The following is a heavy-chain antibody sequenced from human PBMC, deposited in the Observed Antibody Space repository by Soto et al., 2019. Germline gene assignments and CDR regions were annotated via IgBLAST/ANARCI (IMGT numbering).Heavy chain of an antibody. D-gene: IGHD3-22*01. Sequence: GGSLRLSCAASGFTFSSYAMSWVRQAPGKGLEWVSAISGSGGSTYYADSVKGRFTISRDNSKNTLYLQMNSLRAEDTAVYYCAKSAMIVTRSRFASPFDPWGQGTLVTVSS. CDR1: GFTFSSYA. CDR3: AKSAMIVTRSRFASPFDP. V-gene: IGHV3-23*01. J-gene: IGHJ5*02. CDR2: ISGSGGST.